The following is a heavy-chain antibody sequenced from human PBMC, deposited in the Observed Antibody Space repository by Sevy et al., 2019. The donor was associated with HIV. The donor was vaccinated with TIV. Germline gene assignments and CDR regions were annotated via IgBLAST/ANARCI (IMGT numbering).Heavy chain of an antibody. V-gene: IGHV3-43*01. CDR3: ATGRPFDAFDV. J-gene: IGHJ3*01. CDR2: INWDGGSI. CDR1: GFSFDDYT. Sequence: GGSLRLSCAASGFSFDDYTMHWVRQVPGKGLEWVSLINWDGGSIYYSDSVKGRFTISRDNGKKSLYLQMNSLRTEDTALYYCATGRPFDAFDVWGQGTMVTVSS.